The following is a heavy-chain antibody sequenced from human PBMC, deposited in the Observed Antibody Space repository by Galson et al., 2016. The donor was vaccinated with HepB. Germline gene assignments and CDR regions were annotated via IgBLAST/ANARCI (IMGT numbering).Heavy chain of an antibody. V-gene: IGHV3-30*18. J-gene: IGHJ5*02. CDR3: GKGGTGIAVPVDL. Sequence: SLRLSCAISGVIFSDHAMHWVRQAPGQGLEWVAVTSSDGSNEYYADSVKVRFAISRDNSKNTLYLQMNTLRGEDTAVYYCGKGGTGIAVPVDLWGQGTLVTVSA. CDR2: TSSDGSNE. D-gene: IGHD1-1*01. CDR1: GVIFSDHA.